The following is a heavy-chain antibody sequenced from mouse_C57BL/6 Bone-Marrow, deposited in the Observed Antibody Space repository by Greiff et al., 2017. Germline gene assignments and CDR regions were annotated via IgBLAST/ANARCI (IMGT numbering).Heavy chain of an antibody. V-gene: IGHV5-17*01. D-gene: IGHD1-1*01. CDR3: ASDLYYDGSSPFAY. CDR2: ISSGSSTI. J-gene: IGHJ3*01. CDR1: GFTFSDYG. Sequence: EVQLVESGGGLVKPGGSLKLSCAASGFTFSDYGLHWVRQAPEKGLEWVAYISSGSSTIYYADTVKGRFTSSRDNAKTTLFLQMTSLRSEDTAMYYCASDLYYDGSSPFAYWGQGTLVTVSA.